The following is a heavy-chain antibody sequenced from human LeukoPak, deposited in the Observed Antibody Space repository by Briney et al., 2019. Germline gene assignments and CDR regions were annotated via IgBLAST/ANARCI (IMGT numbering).Heavy chain of an antibody. CDR1: GGTFSSYA. Sequence: SVKVSCKASGGTFSSYAISWVRQAPGQGLEWMGRIIPILGTANYAQKFQGRVTITTDESTSTAYMELSSLRSEDTAVYYCAAAGREMGSKFKPRYYFDYWGXGTLXTVSS. J-gene: IGHJ4*01. CDR3: AAAGREMGSKFKPRYYFDY. D-gene: IGHD3-10*01. CDR2: IIPILGTA. V-gene: IGHV1-69*11.